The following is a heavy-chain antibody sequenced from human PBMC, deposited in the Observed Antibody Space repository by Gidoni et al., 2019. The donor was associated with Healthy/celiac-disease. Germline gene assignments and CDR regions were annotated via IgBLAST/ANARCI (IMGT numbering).Heavy chain of an antibody. J-gene: IGHJ4*02. CDR2: IKQDGSEK. CDR3: ARETCSGGSCYSYYFDY. Sequence: EVQLVASGGGLVQPGGSLSLSCAASGFTFISYWMSWVRQAPGKGLEWVANIKQDGSEKYYVDSVKGRLTISRDNAKNSLYLKMNSLRAEDTAVYYCARETCSGGSCYSYYFDYWGQGTLVTVSS. V-gene: IGHV3-7*01. CDR1: GFTFISYW. D-gene: IGHD2-15*01.